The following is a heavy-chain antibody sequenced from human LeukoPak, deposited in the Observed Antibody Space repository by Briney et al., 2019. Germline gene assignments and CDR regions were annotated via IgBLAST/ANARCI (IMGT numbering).Heavy chain of an antibody. CDR1: GGSLSGYY. CDR2: INYSADA. CDR3: ARSYYDSSGPYDV. J-gene: IGHJ6*04. D-gene: IGHD3-22*01. Sequence: SETLSLTCAVYGGSLSGYYWSWIRQPPGKGLEWIGEINYSADANYNPSLKSRVTISVDTSKNQFSLKLTSVTAADTAVYYCARSYYDSSGPYDVWGEGTTVNVSS. V-gene: IGHV4-34*01.